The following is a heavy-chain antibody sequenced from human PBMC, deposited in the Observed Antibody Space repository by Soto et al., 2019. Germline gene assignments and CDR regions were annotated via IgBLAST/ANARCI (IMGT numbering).Heavy chain of an antibody. CDR2: INHSGST. CDR3: ARVWSGYFDI. V-gene: IGHV4-34*09. J-gene: IGHJ3*02. D-gene: IGHD3-3*01. CDR1: GGSFSGYY. Sequence: PSETLSLTCAVYGGSFSGYYWSWIRQHPGKGLEWIGYINHSGSTNYNPSLKSRVTISVDTSKNQFSLKLSSVTAADTAVYYCARVWSGYFDIWGQGTMVTVSS.